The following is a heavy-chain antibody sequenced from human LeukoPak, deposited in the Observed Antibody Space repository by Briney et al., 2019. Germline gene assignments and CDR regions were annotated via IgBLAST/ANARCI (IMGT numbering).Heavy chain of an antibody. CDR1: GFTFSSYA. Sequence: GGSLRLSCAASGFTFSSYAMSWVRQAPGKGLEWVSAISGSGGSTYYADSVKGRFTISRDNAKNSLYLQMNSLRAEDTAVYYCARTEAYYDILTGYYPKEYFQHWGQGTLVTVSS. V-gene: IGHV3-23*01. J-gene: IGHJ1*01. D-gene: IGHD3-9*01. CDR3: ARTEAYYDILTGYYPKEYFQH. CDR2: ISGSGGST.